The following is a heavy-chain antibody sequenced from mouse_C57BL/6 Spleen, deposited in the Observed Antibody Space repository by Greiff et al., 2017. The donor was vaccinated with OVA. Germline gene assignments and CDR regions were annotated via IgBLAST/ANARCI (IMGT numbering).Heavy chain of an antibody. V-gene: IGHV5-4*01. CDR2: ISDGGSYT. Sequence: VQLKESGGGLVKPGGSLKLSCAASGFTFSSYAMSWVRQTPEKRLEWVATISDGGSYTYYPDNVKGRFTISRDNAKNNLYLQMSHLKSEDTAMYYCARGTMINYFDYWGQGTTLTVSS. CDR3: ARGTMINYFDY. D-gene: IGHD2-4*01. J-gene: IGHJ2*01. CDR1: GFTFSSYA.